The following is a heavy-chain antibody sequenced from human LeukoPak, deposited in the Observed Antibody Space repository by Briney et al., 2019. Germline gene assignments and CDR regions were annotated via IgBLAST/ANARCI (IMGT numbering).Heavy chain of an antibody. CDR1: GGSISSSSYF. J-gene: IGHJ6*03. CDR3: AKDGISWYYYMDV. CDR2: IYYSGTT. Sequence: SETLSLTCTVSGGSISSSSYFWGWIRQPPGKGLEWIGSIYYSGTTYYNPSLKSRVTISVDTSKNQFSLKLNSVTAADTAVYYCAKDGISWYYYMDVWGKGTTVTVSS. D-gene: IGHD1-26*01. V-gene: IGHV4-39*07.